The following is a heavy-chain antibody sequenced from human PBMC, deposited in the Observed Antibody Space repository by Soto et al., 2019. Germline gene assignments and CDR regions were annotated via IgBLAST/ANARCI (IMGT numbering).Heavy chain of an antibody. CDR2: VTGGGETT. CDR1: GFSFTSYA. CDR3: AKAQEASGLPYSYLDY. J-gene: IGHJ4*02. Sequence: GALRLECQSPGFSFTSYAMSWVRRAPGRGLEWVSVVTGGGETTYYADSVKGRFTISRDNSKKTLFLEMRSLRGEDRGVYFCAKAQEASGLPYSYLDYWGPGTLVTVSS. D-gene: IGHD6-19*01. V-gene: IGHV3-23*01.